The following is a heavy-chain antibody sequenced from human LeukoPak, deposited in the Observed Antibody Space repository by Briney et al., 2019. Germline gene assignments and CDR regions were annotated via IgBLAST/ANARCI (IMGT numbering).Heavy chain of an antibody. D-gene: IGHD4-11*01. CDR2: IWYDGSNK. V-gene: IGHV3-33*01. CDR1: GFTFSSYG. CDR3: ARSRMTTDEYYFDY. J-gene: IGHJ4*02. Sequence: PGRSLRLSCAASGFTFSSYGMHWVRQAPGKGLEWVAVIWYDGSNKYYADSVKGRFTISRDNSKNTLYLQMNSLRAEDTAVYYCARSRMTTDEYYFDYWGQGTLVTVSS.